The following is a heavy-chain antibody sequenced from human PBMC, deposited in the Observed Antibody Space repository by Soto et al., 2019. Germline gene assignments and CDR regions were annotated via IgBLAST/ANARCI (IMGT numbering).Heavy chain of an antibody. D-gene: IGHD6-6*01. V-gene: IGHV3-30*18. CDR3: AKDRVSIAARPPGIDV. CDR2: ISYDGSNK. Sequence: PGGSLRLSCAASGFTFSSYGMHWVRQAPGKGLEWVAVISYDGSNKYYADSVKGRFTISRDNSKNTMYLQMNSLRAEDTAVYYCAKDRVSIAARPPGIDVWGQGTTVTVSS. J-gene: IGHJ6*02. CDR1: GFTFSSYG.